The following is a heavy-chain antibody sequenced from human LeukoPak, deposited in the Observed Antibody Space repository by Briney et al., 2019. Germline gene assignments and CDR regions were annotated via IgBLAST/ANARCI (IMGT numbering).Heavy chain of an antibody. CDR1: VGTFSSYA. V-gene: IGHV1-69*06. J-gene: IGHJ3*02. CDR2: IIPIFGTA. CDR3: ARDSAVVRYFAWLLFSDAIDI. Sequence: ASVKVSCKASVGTFSSYAISWVRQSPGQGLEGRGGIIPIFGTANYAQKFQGRVTITADKSTSTAYTYLSRLRSDDTAVYYCARDSAVVRYFAWLLFSDAIDIWDQGTTVTVPS. D-gene: IGHD3-9*01.